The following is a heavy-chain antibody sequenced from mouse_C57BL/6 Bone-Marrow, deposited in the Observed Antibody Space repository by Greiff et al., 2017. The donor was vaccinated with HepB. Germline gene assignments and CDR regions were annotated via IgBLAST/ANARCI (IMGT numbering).Heavy chain of an antibody. CDR1: GYTFTSYW. Sequence: VQLQQSGAELVMPGASVKLSCKASGYTFTSYWMHWVKQRPGQGLEWIGEIDPSDSYTNYNQKFKGKSTLTVDKSSSTAYMQLSSLTSEDSAVYYCARGGNYVAMDYWGQGTSVTVSS. V-gene: IGHV1-69*01. CDR3: ARGGNYVAMDY. CDR2: IDPSDSYT. J-gene: IGHJ4*01. D-gene: IGHD2-1*01.